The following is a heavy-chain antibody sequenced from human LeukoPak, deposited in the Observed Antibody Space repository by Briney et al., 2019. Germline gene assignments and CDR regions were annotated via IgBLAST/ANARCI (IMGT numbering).Heavy chain of an antibody. CDR2: IYTSGST. D-gene: IGHD3-22*01. V-gene: IGHV4-4*07. CDR3: ARDYYDSSGYPFCDY. Sequence: SETLSLTCTVSGGSISSYYWSWIRQPAGKGLERIGRIYTSGSTTYNPSLKSRVTMSADTSKNQLSLKLSSVTTADTAVYYCARDYYDSSGYPFCDYWGQGTLVTVSS. J-gene: IGHJ4*02. CDR1: GGSISSYY.